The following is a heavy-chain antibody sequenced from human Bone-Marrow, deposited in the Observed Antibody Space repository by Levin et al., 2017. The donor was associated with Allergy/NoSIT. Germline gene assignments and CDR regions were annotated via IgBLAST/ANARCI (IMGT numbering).Heavy chain of an antibody. CDR3: ARAGGSDDAFDI. Sequence: GGSLRLSCAASGFTFSSYWMHWVRQAPGKGLVWVSRINSDGSSTSYADSVKGRFTISRDNAKKTLYRKMNSMRAEETAVYYCARAGGSDDAFDIWGQGTMVTVSS. V-gene: IGHV3-74*01. CDR2: INSDGSST. J-gene: IGHJ3*02. D-gene: IGHD6-25*01. CDR1: GFTFSSYW.